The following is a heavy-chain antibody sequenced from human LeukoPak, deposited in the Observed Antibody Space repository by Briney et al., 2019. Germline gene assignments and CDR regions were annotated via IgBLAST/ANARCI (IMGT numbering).Heavy chain of an antibody. V-gene: IGHV3-11*05. D-gene: IGHD2-15*01. Sequence: GGSLRLSCAASGFTFSNYAMSWVRQAPGKGLEWVSYISSSSSYTNYADSVKGRFTISRDNAKNSLYLQMNSLRAEDTAVYYCARVVVVAATFAFDIWGQGTMVTVSS. CDR2: ISSSSSYT. CDR3: ARVVVVAATFAFDI. J-gene: IGHJ3*02. CDR1: GFTFSNYA.